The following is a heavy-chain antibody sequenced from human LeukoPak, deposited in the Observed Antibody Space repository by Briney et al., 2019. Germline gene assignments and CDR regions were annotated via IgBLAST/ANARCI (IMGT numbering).Heavy chain of an antibody. CDR1: GFTFSSYA. V-gene: IGHV3-23*01. J-gene: IGHJ4*02. CDR2: ISGSGGST. Sequence: GGSLRLSCAASGFTFSSYAMSWVRQAPGRGLEWVSAISGSGGSTYYADSVKGRFTISRDNSKNTLYLQMNSLRAEDTAVYHCAKFNMIVVVITPFDYWGQGTLVTVSS. CDR3: AKFNMIVVVITPFDY. D-gene: IGHD3-22*01.